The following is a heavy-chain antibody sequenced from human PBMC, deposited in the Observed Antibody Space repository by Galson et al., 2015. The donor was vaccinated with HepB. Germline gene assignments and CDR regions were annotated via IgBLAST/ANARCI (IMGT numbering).Heavy chain of an antibody. J-gene: IGHJ4*02. V-gene: IGHV3-33*07. D-gene: IGHD4-17*01. CDR1: GFTFSRFG. CDR3: ARGDDYGEGDRDFDH. Sequence: SLRLSCAASGFTFSRFGMYWVRQAPGKGLEWVAGIWYDGSDKYYGDSVKGRFTIFRDNSKNTLYLQMNSLTADDTAVYYCARGDDYGEGDRDFDHWGQGTLVTVSS. CDR2: IWYDGSDK.